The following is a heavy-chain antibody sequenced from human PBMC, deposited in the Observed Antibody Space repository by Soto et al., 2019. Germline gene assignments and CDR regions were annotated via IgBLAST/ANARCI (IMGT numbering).Heavy chain of an antibody. CDR1: GFTFSSYA. Sequence: GGSLRLSCAASGFTFSSYAMSWVRQAPGKGLEWVSAISGSGGSTYYADSVKGRFTISRDNSKNTLYLQMNSLRAEDTAVYYCAKGGTNYDFWSGYPNSYYYYMAVWGKGTTVTVSS. D-gene: IGHD3-3*01. CDR3: AKGGTNYDFWSGYPNSYYYYMAV. V-gene: IGHV3-23*01. CDR2: ISGSGGST. J-gene: IGHJ6*03.